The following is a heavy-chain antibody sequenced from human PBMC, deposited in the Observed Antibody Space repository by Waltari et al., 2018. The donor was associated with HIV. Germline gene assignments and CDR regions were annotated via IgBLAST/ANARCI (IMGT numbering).Heavy chain of an antibody. J-gene: IGHJ4*02. CDR2: IKSKSDGGTT. CDR1: GFTLTNAW. CDR3: TTVSTLGYCSGGTCN. V-gene: IGHV3-15*01. Sequence: EVQLVESGGGLVKPGGSFRLSCGASGFTLTNAWRPSVRQAPGKGLEWVGRIKSKSDGGTTDYAAPLKGRFIISRDDSNNTLYLQMNSLKSEDTAVYYCTTVSTLGYCSGGTCNWGQGTLVTVSS. D-gene: IGHD2-15*01.